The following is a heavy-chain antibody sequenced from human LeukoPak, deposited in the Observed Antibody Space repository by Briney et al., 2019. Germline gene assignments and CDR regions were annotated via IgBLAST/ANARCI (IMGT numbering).Heavy chain of an antibody. CDR1: GGSISSGGYY. Sequence: SETLSLTCTVSGGSISSGGYYWSWIRQHPGKGLEWIGYIYYSGSTYYNPSLKSRVTISVDTSKNQFSLKLSSVTAADTAVYYCARGYYYDSSGYYGYYFDYWGQGTLVTVSS. CDR2: IYYSGST. J-gene: IGHJ4*02. CDR3: ARGYYYDSSGYYGYYFDY. V-gene: IGHV4-31*03. D-gene: IGHD3-22*01.